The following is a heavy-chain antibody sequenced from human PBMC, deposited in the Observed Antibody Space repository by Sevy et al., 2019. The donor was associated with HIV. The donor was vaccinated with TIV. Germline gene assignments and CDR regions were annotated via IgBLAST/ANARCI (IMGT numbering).Heavy chain of an antibody. D-gene: IGHD2-2*01. V-gene: IGHV3-7*03. CDR3: AGDCSSTTCLWGLDV. CDR2: IKVKGSEK. Sequence: GGSLRLSCAASGFTFSNYWMTWVRQAPGKGLEWVANIKVKGSEKYYVDTVKGGFTISRDNAKNSLYLQMNSLRAEDTAVYHSAGDCSSTTCLWGLDVWGQGTTVTVSS. CDR1: GFTFSNYW. J-gene: IGHJ6*02.